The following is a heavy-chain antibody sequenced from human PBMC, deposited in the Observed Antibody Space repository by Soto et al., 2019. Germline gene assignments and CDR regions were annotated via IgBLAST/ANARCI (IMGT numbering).Heavy chain of an antibody. CDR2: IYDSGSP. D-gene: IGHD1-20*01. CDR3: ARARYNWNFYGMDV. CDR1: GGSISSGDHC. J-gene: IGHJ6*02. V-gene: IGHV4-30-4*01. Sequence: PAETLSLTCTISGGSISSGDHCWSWIRQPPGKGLEWIGYIYDSGSPYYNPSLKSRVTISVDTSKNQFSLKLRSVTAADTAVYYCARARYNWNFYGMDVWGQGTTVTVSS.